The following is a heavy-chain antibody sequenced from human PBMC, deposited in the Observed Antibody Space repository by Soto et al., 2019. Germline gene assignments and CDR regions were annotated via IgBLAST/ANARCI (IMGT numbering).Heavy chain of an antibody. D-gene: IGHD6-19*01. Sequence: PGESLKISCKGSGYRFTNYWIGWVRQMPGKGLEWMGFIYPSDSDTRYSPSFQGQVTISADKSISTAYLQWSSLKASDTAMYYCARPREAGKYYYGVDVWGQGTTVTVSS. J-gene: IGHJ6*02. CDR3: ARPREAGKYYYGVDV. V-gene: IGHV5-51*01. CDR1: GYRFTNYW. CDR2: IYPSDSDT.